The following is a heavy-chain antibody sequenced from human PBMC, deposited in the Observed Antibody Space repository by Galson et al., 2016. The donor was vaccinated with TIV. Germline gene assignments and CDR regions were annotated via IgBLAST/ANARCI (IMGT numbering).Heavy chain of an antibody. CDR2: ISYTGGST. V-gene: IGHV3-23*01. CDR3: TKEGSGFVAGGGFVDY. J-gene: IGHJ4*02. Sequence: SLRLSCAASGFSFNTYGMMWVRQAPGKGLEWVSFISYTGGSTYYEDTVKGRFTISSDNSKKTMYLQMNSLRVEDTAVYYCTKEGSGFVAGGGFVDYWGQGILVTVSS. D-gene: IGHD6-25*01. CDR1: GFSFNTYG.